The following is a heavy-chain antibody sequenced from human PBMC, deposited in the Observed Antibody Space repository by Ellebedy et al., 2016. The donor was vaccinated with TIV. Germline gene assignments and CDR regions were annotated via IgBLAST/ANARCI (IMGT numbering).Heavy chain of an antibody. D-gene: IGHD3-9*01. CDR1: GYTFTTYG. Sequence: ASVKVSCXDSGYTFTTYGTSRVRQAPAKGLEWMAWISAYNGNTQYGHNFQDRVTVTTDTSTSVVYMELRSLRSDDTALYYCARHFDMGDGDAMDVWGQGTTVTVSS. CDR3: ARHFDMGDGDAMDV. CDR2: ISAYNGNT. J-gene: IGHJ6*02. V-gene: IGHV1-18*01.